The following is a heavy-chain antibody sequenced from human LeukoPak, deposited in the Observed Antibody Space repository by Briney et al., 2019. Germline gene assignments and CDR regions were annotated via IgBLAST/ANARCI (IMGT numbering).Heavy chain of an antibody. CDR3: ARDREEKYQLPKAVAVFLGFDP. D-gene: IGHD2-2*01. CDR2: IIPIFGTA. Sequence: ASVKVSCKASGGIFSSYAISWVRQAPGQGLEWMGGIIPIFGTANYAQKFQGRVTITADESTSTAYMELSSLRSEDTAVYYCARDREEKYQLPKAVAVFLGFDPWGQGTLVTVSS. J-gene: IGHJ5*02. V-gene: IGHV1-69*01. CDR1: GGIFSSYA.